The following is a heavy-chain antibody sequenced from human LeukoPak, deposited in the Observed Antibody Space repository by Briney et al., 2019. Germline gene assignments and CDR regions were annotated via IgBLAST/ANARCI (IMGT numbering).Heavy chain of an antibody. CDR3: ATAYSSSSDFDY. J-gene: IGHJ4*02. D-gene: IGHD6-6*01. CDR1: GYTFTAYY. Sequence: ATVKTSCKVSGYTFTAYYMHWVHQAPGKGLEWMGLVDPEDGETIYAEKFQGRVTITADTSTDTAYMELSSLRSEDTAVYYCATAYSSSSDFDYWGQGTLVTVSS. V-gene: IGHV1-69-2*01. CDR2: VDPEDGET.